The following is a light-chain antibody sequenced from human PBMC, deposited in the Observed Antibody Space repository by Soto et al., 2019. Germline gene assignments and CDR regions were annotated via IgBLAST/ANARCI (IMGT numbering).Light chain of an antibody. Sequence: DIQVTQSPSTLSASVGDRVTFPCRASQSISYWLSWYQQKPGKAPKLLLYDASTLQSGVPSRFSGSGSGTDFTLTISRLHPDDFATYYCQQYNTYPWTFGQGTKVDI. CDR2: DAS. CDR1: QSISYW. V-gene: IGKV1-5*01. CDR3: QQYNTYPWT. J-gene: IGKJ1*01.